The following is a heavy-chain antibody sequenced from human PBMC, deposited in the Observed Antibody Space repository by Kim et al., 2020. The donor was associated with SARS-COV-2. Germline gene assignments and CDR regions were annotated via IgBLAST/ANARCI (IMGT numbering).Heavy chain of an antibody. Sequence: SETLSLTCTVSGVSMSTYYWSWIRQPPGKGLEYIGYIYYSGSTNYNPSLKSRVTISVDTSKKQFSLKLSSMTAADTAVYYCARGPPRKEWSWNAAPATRIHGLDVWGQGTTVTFSS. J-gene: IGHJ6*02. V-gene: IGHV4-59*01. CDR2: IYYSGST. CDR3: ARGPPRKEWSWNAAPATRIHGLDV. D-gene: IGHD2-15*01. CDR1: GVSMSTYY.